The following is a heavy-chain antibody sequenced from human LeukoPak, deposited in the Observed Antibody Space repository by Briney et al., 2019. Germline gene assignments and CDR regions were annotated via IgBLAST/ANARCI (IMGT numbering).Heavy chain of an antibody. CDR2: IYSGGST. CDR1: GFTVSSNY. V-gene: IGHV3-66*01. D-gene: IGHD1-26*01. CDR3: ARDRIVGATRYFDY. Sequence: GGSLRLSCAASGFTVSSNYMSWVRQAPGKGLEWVSVIYSGGSTYYADSVKGRFTISRDNSKNTLYLQMNSLRAEDTAVYYCARDRIVGATRYFDYWGQGTLVTVSS. J-gene: IGHJ4*02.